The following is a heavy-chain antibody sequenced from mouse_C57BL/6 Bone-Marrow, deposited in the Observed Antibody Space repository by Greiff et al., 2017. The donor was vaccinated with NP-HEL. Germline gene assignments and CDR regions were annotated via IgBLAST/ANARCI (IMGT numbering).Heavy chain of an antibody. D-gene: IGHD2-12*01. V-gene: IGHV2-2*01. CDR1: GFSLTSYG. J-gene: IGHJ2*01. Sequence: QVQLQQSGPGLVQPSQSLSITCTVSGFSLTSYGVHWVRQSPGKGLEWLGVIWSGGSTDYNAAFISRLSISKDNSKSQVFFKMNSLQADDTAIYYCARLRRGYYFDYWGQGTTLTVSS. CDR2: IWSGGST. CDR3: ARLRRGYYFDY.